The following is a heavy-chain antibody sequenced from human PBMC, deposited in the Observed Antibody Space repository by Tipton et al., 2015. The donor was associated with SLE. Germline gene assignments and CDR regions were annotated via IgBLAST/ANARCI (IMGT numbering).Heavy chain of an antibody. CDR3: ARELYYDILTGYSSYGMDV. J-gene: IGHJ6*02. CDR1: GGSISSHY. Sequence: TLSLTCTVSGGSISSHYWSWIRQPPGKGLEWIGEINHSGVTNYNPSLKSRVTISVDSSKNQFSLRLSSVTAADTAVYFCARELYYDILTGYSSYGMDVWGQGTPVSVSS. V-gene: IGHV4-34*01. D-gene: IGHD3-9*01. CDR2: INHSGVT.